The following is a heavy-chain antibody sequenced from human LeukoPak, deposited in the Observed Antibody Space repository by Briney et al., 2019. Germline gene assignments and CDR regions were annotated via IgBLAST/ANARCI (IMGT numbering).Heavy chain of an antibody. J-gene: IGHJ4*02. CDR3: GTHAGRTGSGD. V-gene: IGHV3-11*01. D-gene: IGHD3/OR15-3a*01. CDR2: ISASGNDI. CDR1: GFMFSGYY. Sequence: GGSLRLSCATSGFMFSGYYMSWIRQAPGKGLELVSYISASGNDISYADSVKGRFTISRDNTKGSLYLQMNSLRAADTAVYYCGTHAGRTGSGDWGQGTLVTVSS.